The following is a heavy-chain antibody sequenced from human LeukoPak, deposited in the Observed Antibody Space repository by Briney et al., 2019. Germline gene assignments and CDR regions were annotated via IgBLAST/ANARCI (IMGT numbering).Heavy chain of an antibody. D-gene: IGHD6-19*01. CDR1: GYTFTSYD. V-gene: IGHV1-8*01. CDR2: MNPNSGNT. J-gene: IGHJ4*02. CDR3: ARVSSGWYPWGY. Sequence: ASVKVSCKASGYTFTSYDINWVRQATGQGLEWMGWMNPNSGNTGYAQKFQGRVTMTRNTSISTAYMELSGLRSEDTAVYYCARVSSGWYPWGYWGQGTLVTVSS.